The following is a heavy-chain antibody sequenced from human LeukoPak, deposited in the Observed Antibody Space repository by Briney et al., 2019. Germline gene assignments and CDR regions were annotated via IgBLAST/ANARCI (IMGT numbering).Heavy chain of an antibody. D-gene: IGHD6-13*01. CDR2: VYSGGNT. CDR3: ARGTKDIAALNYYFDY. V-gene: IGHV3-53*01. J-gene: IGHJ4*02. CDR1: GFTFSSNY. Sequence: GGSLRLSCAASGFTFSSNYMSWVRQAPGKGLECVSVVYSGGNTYYADSVKGRFTISRDNSKNTLYLQMNSLRAEDTALYYCARGTKDIAALNYYFDYWGQGTLVTVSS.